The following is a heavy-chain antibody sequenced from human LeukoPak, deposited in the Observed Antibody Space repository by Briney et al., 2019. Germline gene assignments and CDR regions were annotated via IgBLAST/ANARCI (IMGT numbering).Heavy chain of an antibody. CDR1: GGSLSGYY. J-gene: IGHJ3*02. CDR2: INHSGST. D-gene: IGHD3-10*01. Sequence: KPSETLSLTCAVYGGSLSGYYWSWIRQPPGKGLEWIGEINHSGSTNYNPSLKSRVTISVDTSKNQFSLKLSSVTAADTAVYYCARAGFGDSSSSSAFDIWGQGTMVTVSS. V-gene: IGHV4-34*01. CDR3: ARAGFGDSSSSSAFDI.